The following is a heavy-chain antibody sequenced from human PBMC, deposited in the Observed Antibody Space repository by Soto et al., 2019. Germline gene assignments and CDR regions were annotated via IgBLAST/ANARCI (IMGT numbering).Heavy chain of an antibody. CDR2: INGSGGST. D-gene: IGHD1-7*01. J-gene: IGHJ4*02. Sequence: GGSLRLSCAASGFTFSSFAMNWVRQAPGKGLEWVSDINGSGGSTNYADSVKGRFTISRDNSKNTLYLQMSSLTAEDTAVYYCAKDYYWNYYLDYRGQATLVTVSS. CDR3: AKDYYWNYYLDY. CDR1: GFTFSSFA. V-gene: IGHV3-23*01.